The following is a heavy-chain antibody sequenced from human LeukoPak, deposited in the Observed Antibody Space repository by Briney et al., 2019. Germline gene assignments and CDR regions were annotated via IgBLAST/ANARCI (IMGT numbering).Heavy chain of an antibody. Sequence: GGSLRLSCAASGFTVSSNYMSWVRQAPGKGLEWVSVIYSGGSTYYADSVKGRFTISRDNSKNTLYLQMNSLRAEDTAVYYCARDERYQLPSGAFDIWGQGTMVTVSS. CDR1: GFTVSSNY. D-gene: IGHD2-2*01. J-gene: IGHJ3*02. V-gene: IGHV3-66*01. CDR3: ARDERYQLPSGAFDI. CDR2: IYSGGST.